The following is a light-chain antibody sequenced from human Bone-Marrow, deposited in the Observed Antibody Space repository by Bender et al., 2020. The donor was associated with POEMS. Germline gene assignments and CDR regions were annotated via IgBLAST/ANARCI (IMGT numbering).Light chain of an antibody. CDR1: SRDVGGYNY. CDR2: DVT. CDR3: CSYAGTYTLL. Sequence: QSALTQPRSVSGSPGQSVTISCTGTSRDVGGYNYVSWYQHLPGKAPKLLIYDVTERPSGVPDRFSGSKSGNTASLTISGLQAEDEADYYCCSYAGTYTLLFGGGTKLTVL. V-gene: IGLV2-11*01. J-gene: IGLJ2*01.